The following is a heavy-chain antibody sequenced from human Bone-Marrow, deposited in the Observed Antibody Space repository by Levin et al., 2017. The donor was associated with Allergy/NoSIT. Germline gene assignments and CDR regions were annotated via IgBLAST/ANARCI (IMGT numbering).Heavy chain of an antibody. V-gene: IGHV7-4-1*02. CDR2: INTDTGNP. CDR1: GYSFTTYT. D-gene: IGHD4-23*01. CDR3: TRDVHGGKSLLEY. J-gene: IGHJ4*02. Sequence: GESLKISCKASGYSFTTYTINWVRQAPGQGLEWVGWINTDTGNPTYAQGFTGRFVFSSDTSVTTAYLQITSLKAEDTAVYYCTRDVHGGKSLLEYWGQGTVVTVSS.